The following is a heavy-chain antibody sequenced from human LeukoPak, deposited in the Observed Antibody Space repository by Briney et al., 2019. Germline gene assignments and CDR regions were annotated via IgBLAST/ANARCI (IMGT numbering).Heavy chain of an antibody. J-gene: IGHJ4*02. CDR3: ARMSRDGYNYPFDY. CDR2: INHSGST. CDR1: GGSFSGYY. D-gene: IGHD5-12*01. Sequence: PSETLSLTCAVYGGSFSGYYWSWIRQPPGKGLEWIGEINHSGSTNYNPSLKSRVTISVDTSKNQFSLKLSSVTAADTAVYYCARMSRDGYNYPFDYWGQGTLVTVSS. V-gene: IGHV4-34*01.